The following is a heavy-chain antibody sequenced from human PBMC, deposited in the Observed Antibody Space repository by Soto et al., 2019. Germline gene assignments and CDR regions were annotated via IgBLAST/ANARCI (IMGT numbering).Heavy chain of an antibody. Sequence: QVQLQESGPGLVKPSQTLSLTCTVSGGSISSGGYYWSWIRQHPGKGLEWIGYIYYSGSTYYNPSLKSRVTXXVXTXXNQFSLKLSSVTAADTAVYYCARFFYGDYARYVVDWGQGTLVTVSS. CDR3: ARFFYGDYARYVVD. V-gene: IGHV4-31*03. CDR1: GGSISSGGYY. D-gene: IGHD4-17*01. CDR2: IYYSGST. J-gene: IGHJ4*02.